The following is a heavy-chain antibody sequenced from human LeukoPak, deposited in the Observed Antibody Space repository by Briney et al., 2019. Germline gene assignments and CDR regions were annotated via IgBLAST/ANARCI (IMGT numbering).Heavy chain of an antibody. CDR1: GSTFSRYE. Sequence: GGSLRLSCAASGSTFSRYEMHWVRQATGKGLEWVSAIGTAGDTYYPGSVKGRFTISRENAKNPLYLQMNSLRVGDTAVYYCARATGSGWQNNWFDPWGQGTLVTVSS. J-gene: IGHJ5*02. V-gene: IGHV3-13*01. CDR2: IGTAGDT. CDR3: ARATGSGWQNNWFDP. D-gene: IGHD6-19*01.